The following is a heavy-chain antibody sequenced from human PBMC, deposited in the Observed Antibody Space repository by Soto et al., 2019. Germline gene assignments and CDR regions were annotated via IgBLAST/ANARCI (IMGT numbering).Heavy chain of an antibody. CDR3: APHVSCSGGSCQYDAFAI. Sequence: EVQVLESGGGLVQPGGSLRLSCEGSGFTVSSHAMTWIRQAPGKVPEGVSTVTADGGTYYADSVKGRLAMSRDTSENTLYLQMNSLGAEDTAAYYCAPHVSCSGGSCQYDAFAIRGQGTMVTVSS. CDR2: VTADGGT. CDR1: GFTVSSHA. V-gene: IGHV3-23*01. J-gene: IGHJ3*02. D-gene: IGHD2-15*01.